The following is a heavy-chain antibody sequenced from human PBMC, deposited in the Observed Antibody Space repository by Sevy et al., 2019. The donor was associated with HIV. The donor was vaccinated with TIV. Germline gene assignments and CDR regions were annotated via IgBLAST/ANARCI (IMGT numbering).Heavy chain of an antibody. CDR1: GFTFGDYA. V-gene: IGHV3-49*03. CDR3: TRVSSSWYMEGDY. Sequence: GGSLRLSCTASGFTFGDYAMSWFRQAPGKGLEWVGFIRSKAYGGTKEYAASVKGRFTISRDDSKSMAYLQMNSLKTEDTAVYYCTRVSSSWYMEGDYWGQGTLVTVSS. D-gene: IGHD6-13*01. J-gene: IGHJ4*02. CDR2: IRSKAYGGTK.